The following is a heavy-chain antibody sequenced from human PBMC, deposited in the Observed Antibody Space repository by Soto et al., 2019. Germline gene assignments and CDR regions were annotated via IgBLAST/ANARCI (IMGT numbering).Heavy chain of an antibody. CDR3: ARHTVAGTAYFQH. CDR1: GGSISSYY. CDR2: IYYSGST. D-gene: IGHD6-19*01. J-gene: IGHJ1*01. V-gene: IGHV4-59*08. Sequence: PSETLSLTCTVSGGSISSYYWSWIRQPPGKGLEWIGYIYYSGSTNYNPSLKSRVTISVDTSKNQFSLKLSSVTAADTAVYYCARHTVAGTAYFQHWGQGTLVTVSS.